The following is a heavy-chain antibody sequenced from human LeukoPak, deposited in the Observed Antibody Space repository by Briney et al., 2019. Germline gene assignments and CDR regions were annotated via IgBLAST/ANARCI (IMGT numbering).Heavy chain of an antibody. Sequence: SETLSLTCTISGGSVSDYYWSWIRQSPGKGLEWIGYIYHTGSTSYSPSLKSRVTMSVDTSKNQFSLKLSSVTAADTAVYYCARDEYYYGSGSYPADYWGQGTLVTVSS. D-gene: IGHD3-10*01. J-gene: IGHJ4*02. CDR3: ARDEYYYGSGSYPADY. CDR2: IYHTGST. CDR1: GGSVSDYY. V-gene: IGHV4-59*02.